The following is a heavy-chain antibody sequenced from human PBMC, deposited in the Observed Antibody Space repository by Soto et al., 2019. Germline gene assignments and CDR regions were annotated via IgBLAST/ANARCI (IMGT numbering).Heavy chain of an antibody. CDR2: IYYSGST. CDR1: GGSINSSSYF. D-gene: IGHD6-19*01. CDR3: ARHYSSGSRNWFDP. V-gene: IGHV4-39*01. Sequence: SETLSLTCSVSGGSINSSSYFWGWVRQPPGKGLEWVGSIYYSGSTYYNPSLRSRVTISVDTSKNQFSLKLSSVTAADTAVFYCARHYSSGSRNWFDPWGQGTLVTVSS. J-gene: IGHJ5*02.